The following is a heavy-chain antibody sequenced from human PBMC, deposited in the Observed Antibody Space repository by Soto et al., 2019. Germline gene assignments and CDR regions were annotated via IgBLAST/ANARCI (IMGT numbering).Heavy chain of an antibody. CDR3: ATIPIVGTKPYYVDH. D-gene: IGHD1-7*01. CDR2: IYYSRIP. V-gene: IGHV4-39*01. Sequence: PSETLSLTCTVSGDPFETTSYYWAWVRQPPGKGLEWIAYIYYSRIPYYNPTLKSRVTISVDTSRKQLSLRLSSVNAADTAVYYCATIPIVGTKPYYVDHWGQGTLVTVSS. J-gene: IGHJ4*02. CDR1: GDPFETTSYY.